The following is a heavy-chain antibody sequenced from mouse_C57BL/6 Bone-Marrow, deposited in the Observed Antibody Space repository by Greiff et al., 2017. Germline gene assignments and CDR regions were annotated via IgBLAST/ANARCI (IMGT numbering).Heavy chain of an antibody. CDR3: ARLGAWYYGSSLY. V-gene: IGHV1-59*01. CDR2: IDPSDSYT. Sequence: QVQLQQPGAELVRPGTSVKLSCKASGYTFTSYWMHWVKQRPGQGLEWIGVIDPSDSYTNYNQKFKGKATLTVDTSSSTPYMQLSSLTSEDSAVYYCARLGAWYYGSSLYWGQGTTLTVSS. J-gene: IGHJ2*01. CDR1: GYTFTSYW. D-gene: IGHD1-1*01.